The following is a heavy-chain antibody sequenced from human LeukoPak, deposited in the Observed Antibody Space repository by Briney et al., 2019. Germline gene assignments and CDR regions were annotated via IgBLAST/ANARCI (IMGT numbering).Heavy chain of an antibody. V-gene: IGHV3-74*01. D-gene: IGHD2-2*01. CDR3: ARDLGYCSSTRCEKWFDP. CDR1: GFTFSRYW. J-gene: IGHJ5*02. Sequence: GGSLRLSCAASGFTFSRYWMHWVRQAPGKGLVWVSRINSDGSSTSYADSVKGRFTISRDNAKNTLYLQMNSLRAEDTAVYYCARDLGYCSSTRCEKWFDPWGQETLVTVSS. CDR2: INSDGSST.